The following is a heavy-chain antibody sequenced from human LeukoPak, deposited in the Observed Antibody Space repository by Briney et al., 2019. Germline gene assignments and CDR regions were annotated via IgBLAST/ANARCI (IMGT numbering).Heavy chain of an antibody. CDR1: GYTLTGYY. CDR3: ARDRGGRSLFGESNAFDI. J-gene: IGHJ3*02. V-gene: IGHV1-2*02. CDR2: INPNSGGT. Sequence: VASVRVSCKASGYTLTGYYMHWVRQAPGRGLEWMGWINPNSGGTNYAQKFQGRVTMTRDTSISTAYMKLRRLRCDDTAVYYGARDRGGRSLFGESNAFDIWGQGKMVTVSS. D-gene: IGHD3-10*02.